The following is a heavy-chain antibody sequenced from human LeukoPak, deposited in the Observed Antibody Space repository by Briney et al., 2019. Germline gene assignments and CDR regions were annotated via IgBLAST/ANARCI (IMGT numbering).Heavy chain of an antibody. CDR1: GFTFSSYS. J-gene: IGHJ4*02. CDR3: ASVNSSSWYPAYY. V-gene: IGHV3-21*01. CDR2: ISSSSSYI. D-gene: IGHD6-13*01. Sequence: GGSLRLSCAASGFTFSSYSMNWVRQAPGKGLEWVSSISSSSSYIYYADSVKGRFTISRDNAKNSLYLQMNSLTAEDTAVYYCASVNSSSWYPAYYWGQGTLVTVSS.